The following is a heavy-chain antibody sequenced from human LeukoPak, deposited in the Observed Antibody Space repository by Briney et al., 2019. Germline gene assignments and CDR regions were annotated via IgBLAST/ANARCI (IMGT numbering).Heavy chain of an antibody. CDR1: GGSFSGYY. J-gene: IGHJ4*02. Sequence: SETLSLTCAVYGGSFSGYYWSWIRQPPGKGLEWIGEINHSGSTNYNPSLKSRVTISVDTSKNQFSLKLSSVTAADTAVYYCARVVRYCSGGSCRGGFDYWGQGTLVTVSS. CDR2: INHSGST. V-gene: IGHV4-34*01. CDR3: ARVVRYCSGGSCRGGFDY. D-gene: IGHD2-15*01.